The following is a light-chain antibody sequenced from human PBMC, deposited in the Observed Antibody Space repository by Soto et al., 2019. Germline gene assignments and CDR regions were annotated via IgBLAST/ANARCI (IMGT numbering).Light chain of an antibody. J-gene: IGLJ3*02. CDR3: SSHAGIINVV. Sequence: QSALTQPPSASGSPGQSVTISCNGTSSDVGGYNSVSWYQQHPGKAPKLIIYEVTKRPSGVPDRFSGSKSGNTASLTVSGLQAEDEADYHCSSHAGIINVVFGGGTKLTVL. V-gene: IGLV2-8*01. CDR1: SSDVGGYNS. CDR2: EVT.